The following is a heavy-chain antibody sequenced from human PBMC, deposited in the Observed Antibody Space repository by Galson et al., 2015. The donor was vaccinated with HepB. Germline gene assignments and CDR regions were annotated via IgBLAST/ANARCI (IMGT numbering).Heavy chain of an antibody. D-gene: IGHD2-15*01. CDR3: TSPLRGVGYCSGGSCYSPYYYYMDV. V-gene: IGHV3-73*01. CDR2: IRSKANSYAT. CDR1: GFTFSGSA. Sequence: SLRLSCAASGFTFSGSAMHWVRQASGKGLEWVGRIRSKANSYATAYAASVKGRFTISRDDPKNTAYLQMNSLKTEDTAVYYCTSPLRGVGYCSGGSCYSPYYYYMDVWGKGTTVTVSS. J-gene: IGHJ6*03.